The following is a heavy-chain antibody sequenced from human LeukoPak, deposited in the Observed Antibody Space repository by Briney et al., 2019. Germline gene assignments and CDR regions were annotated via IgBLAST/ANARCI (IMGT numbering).Heavy chain of an antibody. D-gene: IGHD3-22*01. CDR3: ARGYCDSSGYPYSRAYYFDY. J-gene: IGHJ4*02. Sequence: SVKVSCKASGGTFSSYAISWVRQAPGQGLEWMGGIIPILGTANYAQKFQGRVTITTDESTSTAYMELSSLRSEDTAVYYCARGYCDSSGYPYSRAYYFDYWGQGTLVTVSS. CDR2: IIPILGTA. V-gene: IGHV1-69*05. CDR1: GGTFSSYA.